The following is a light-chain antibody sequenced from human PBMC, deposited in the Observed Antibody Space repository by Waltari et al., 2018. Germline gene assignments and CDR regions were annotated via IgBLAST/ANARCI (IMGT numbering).Light chain of an antibody. V-gene: IGLV1-51*02. CDR3: GTWDNTLSAV. CDR1: TSHIDKNY. J-gene: IGLJ2*01. Sequence: QSVLTQPHSVSAAPGQKVTISCSGSTSHIDKNYVPWYQQFPGAAPKVLIYGNDKRATGIPDRFSGSKSGTLATLDITGLQTGDEADYYCGTWDNTLSAVFGGGTKVTVL. CDR2: GND.